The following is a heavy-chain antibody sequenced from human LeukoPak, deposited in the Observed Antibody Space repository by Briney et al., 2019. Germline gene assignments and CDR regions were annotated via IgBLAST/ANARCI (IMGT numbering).Heavy chain of an antibody. J-gene: IGHJ4*02. CDR1: GFTFSYYA. D-gene: IGHD1-26*01. CDR2: ISGSGDST. V-gene: IGHV3-23*01. CDR3: ARKIEGGVTGSDY. Sequence: PGGSLRLSCAASGFTFSYYAMRWVRQAPGKGLEWVSAISGSGDSTYYADSVKGRFTISRDSSKNTLYLQMNNLRAEDTAVYYCARKIEGGVTGSDYWGQGTLVTASS.